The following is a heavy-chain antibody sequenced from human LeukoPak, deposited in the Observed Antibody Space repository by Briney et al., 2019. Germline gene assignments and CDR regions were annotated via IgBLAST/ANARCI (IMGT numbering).Heavy chain of an antibody. Sequence: SETLSLTCAVYGGSFSGYYWSWIRQPPGKGLEWTGEINHSGSTNYNPSLKSRVTISVDTSKNQFSLKLSSVTAADTAVYYCARSQRYCSSTSCYWSAFDIWGQGTMVTVSS. D-gene: IGHD2-2*01. CDR2: INHSGST. CDR1: GGSFSGYY. CDR3: ARSQRYCSSTSCYWSAFDI. V-gene: IGHV4-34*01. J-gene: IGHJ3*02.